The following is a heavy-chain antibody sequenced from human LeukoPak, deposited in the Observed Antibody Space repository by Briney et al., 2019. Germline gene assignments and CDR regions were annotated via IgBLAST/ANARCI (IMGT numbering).Heavy chain of an antibody. CDR3: ARVGQLAAAGTYDY. J-gene: IGHJ4*02. Sequence: SETLSLTCTVSGGSISSYYWSWIRQPPGKGLEWMGNIYYTGNNNYSPALKSRISTSVDTSKNQFSLKLSSVTAADTAVYYCARVGQLAAAGTYDYWGEGTLVTVPS. D-gene: IGHD6-13*01. V-gene: IGHV4-59*08. CDR2: IYYTGNN. CDR1: GGSISSYY.